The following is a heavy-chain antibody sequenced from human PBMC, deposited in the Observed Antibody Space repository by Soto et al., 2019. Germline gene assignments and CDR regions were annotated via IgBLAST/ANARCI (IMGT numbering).Heavy chain of an antibody. CDR1: GFTFSDYY. V-gene: IGHV3-11*06. D-gene: IGHD6-6*01. J-gene: IGHJ5*02. Sequence: GGSLRLSYAASGFTFSDYYMSWIRQAPGKGLEWVSYISSSSYTNYADSVKGRFTISRDNAKNSLYLQMNSLRAEDTAVYYCARAPGIAARHWFDPWGQGTLVTVSS. CDR3: ARAPGIAARHWFDP. CDR2: ISSSSYT.